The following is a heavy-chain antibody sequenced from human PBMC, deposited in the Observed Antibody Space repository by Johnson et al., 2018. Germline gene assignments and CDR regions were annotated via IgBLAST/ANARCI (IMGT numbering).Heavy chain of an antibody. J-gene: IGHJ1*01. D-gene: IGHD6-13*01. CDR2: LSYVGTLK. V-gene: IGHV3-30*14. CDR1: GFIFNTFA. Sequence: QVQLVQSGGGVVQPGRSLRLSCVASGFIFNTFAMHWVRQAPGKGLEWVATLSYVGTLKYYTDSVKGRFIISRDNSQNTLWLQMDSLRAEDTAMYYCARGRIAAAGMAQYFQHWGQGTMVTVSS. CDR3: ARGRIAAAGMAQYFQH.